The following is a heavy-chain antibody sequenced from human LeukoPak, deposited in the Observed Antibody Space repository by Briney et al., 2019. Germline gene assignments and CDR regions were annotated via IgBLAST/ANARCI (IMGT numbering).Heavy chain of an antibody. J-gene: IGHJ3*02. CDR3: ARDGVDVTMIVVVSPQNDAFDI. CDR2: ISSSGSTI. V-gene: IGHV3-11*04. Sequence: PGGSLRLSCAASGFTFSDYYMSWIRQAPGKGLEWVSYISSSGSTIYYADSVKGRFTISRDNAKNSLYLQMNSLRAEDTAVYYCARDGVDVTMIVVVSPQNDAFDIWGQGTMVTVSS. CDR1: GFTFSDYY. D-gene: IGHD3-22*01.